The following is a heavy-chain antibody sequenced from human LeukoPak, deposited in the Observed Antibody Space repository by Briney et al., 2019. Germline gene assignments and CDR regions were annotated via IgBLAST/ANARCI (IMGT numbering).Heavy chain of an antibody. Sequence: SETLSLTCAVSGGSISSSNWWSWVRQPPGKGLEWIGYIYYSGSTNYNPSLKSRVTISVDTSKNQFSLKLSSVTAADTAVYYCARDLTTTGFDYWGQGTLVTVSS. D-gene: IGHD1-1*01. CDR3: ARDLTTTGFDY. V-gene: IGHV4-4*02. J-gene: IGHJ4*02. CDR2: IYYSGST. CDR1: GGSISSSNW.